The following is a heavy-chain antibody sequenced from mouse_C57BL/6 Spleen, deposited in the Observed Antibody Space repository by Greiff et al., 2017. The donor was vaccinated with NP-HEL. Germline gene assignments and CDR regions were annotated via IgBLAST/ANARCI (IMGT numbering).Heavy chain of an antibody. Sequence: QVQLKQSGPELVKPGASVKISCKASGYSFTSYYIHWVKQRPGQGLEWIGWIYPGSGNTKYNEKFKGKATLTADTSSSTAYMQLSSLTSEDSAVYYCARDYHYAMDYWGQGTSVTVSS. CDR2: IYPGSGNT. V-gene: IGHV1-66*01. CDR1: GYSFTSYY. J-gene: IGHJ4*01. D-gene: IGHD5-5*01. CDR3: ARDYHYAMDY.